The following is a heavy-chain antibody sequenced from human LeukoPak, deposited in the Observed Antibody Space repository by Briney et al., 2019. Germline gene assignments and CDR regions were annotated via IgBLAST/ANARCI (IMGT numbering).Heavy chain of an antibody. J-gene: IGHJ4*02. CDR1: GGSISSSSYY. CDR2: VYYTGAS. V-gene: IGHV4-39*07. CDR3: ARGAPPQN. Sequence: NPSETLSLTCTVSGGSISSSSYYWGWIRQPPGKGLEWIGSVYYTGASYYNPSLKSRVTISIDTSKNYFSLNLTSVTAADTAVYYCARGAPPQNWGQGALVTVSS.